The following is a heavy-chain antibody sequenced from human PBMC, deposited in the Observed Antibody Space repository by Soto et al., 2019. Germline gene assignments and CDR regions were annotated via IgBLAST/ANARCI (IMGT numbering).Heavy chain of an antibody. J-gene: IGHJ4*02. CDR2: INISSGST. V-gene: IGHV1-18*01. CDR3: ARVGYHILTGYFIHHIGQ. D-gene: IGHD3-9*01. Sequence: QVQLEQSGAELKKPGDSVKVSCKASGYPFSSYGISWVRQAPGRGPEWMGWINISSGSTKSAQNPQGRVTMTTVTATRTVFMDTSSPRSDDTAAYYCARVGYHILTGYFIHHIGQWGQGNQVNVSS. CDR1: GYPFSSYG.